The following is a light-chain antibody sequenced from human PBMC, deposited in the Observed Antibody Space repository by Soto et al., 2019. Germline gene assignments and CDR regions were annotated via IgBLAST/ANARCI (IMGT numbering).Light chain of an antibody. CDR2: DAS. V-gene: IGKV1-5*01. CDR3: QQYDNYPLT. CDR1: QSVRSW. J-gene: IGKJ4*01. Sequence: DIQMTQCPSTLSASVGDRVTITCRASQSVRSWLAWYQQKPGRAPKFLIYDASSLESGVPSRFSGSGSGTEFTLTISNLQPDDFATYYCQQYDNYPLTFGGGTKVEI.